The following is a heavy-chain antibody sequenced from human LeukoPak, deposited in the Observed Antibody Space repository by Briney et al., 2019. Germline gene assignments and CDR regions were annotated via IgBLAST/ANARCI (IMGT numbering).Heavy chain of an antibody. CDR3: TTGEAGFSRYEY. Sequence: GASVKVSCKISGNTLPTPAITWVRQAPGEGLEWMGWSSLANGNTNYAQKLQGRVTMTIDKSTTTAYMELRSLRSDDTATYYCTTGEAGFSRYEYWGQGTVVTVSS. CDR1: GNTLPTPA. V-gene: IGHV1-18*01. D-gene: IGHD6-19*01. J-gene: IGHJ4*02. CDR2: SSLANGNT.